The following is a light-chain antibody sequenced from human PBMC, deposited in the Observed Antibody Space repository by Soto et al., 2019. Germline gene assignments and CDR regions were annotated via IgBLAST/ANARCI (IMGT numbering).Light chain of an antibody. V-gene: IGKV1-39*01. Sequence: DIQMTQSPSSVSASVGDRVTITCRASQSIGRFLNWFQQKPGEAPKLLVYGTSNLHSGVPSRFSGSGSETEFTLTISSLQLEDFGMFYCQQSHSTPLTFGGATRVE. J-gene: IGKJ4*01. CDR3: QQSHSTPLT. CDR1: QSIGRF. CDR2: GTS.